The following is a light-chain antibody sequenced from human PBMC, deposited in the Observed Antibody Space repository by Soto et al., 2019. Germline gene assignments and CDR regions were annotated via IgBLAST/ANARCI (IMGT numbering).Light chain of an antibody. CDR1: SSNIGSNA. Sequence: QSVLTQPPSASGTPGQRVIISCSGRSSNIGSNAVNWYQQFPGTAPKLLIYSDNRRPSGVPDRFSGSKSGTSASLAISGLQSEDEADYYCAAWDDSLVGVFGGGTKLTVL. CDR2: SDN. J-gene: IGLJ3*02. CDR3: AAWDDSLVGV. V-gene: IGLV1-44*01.